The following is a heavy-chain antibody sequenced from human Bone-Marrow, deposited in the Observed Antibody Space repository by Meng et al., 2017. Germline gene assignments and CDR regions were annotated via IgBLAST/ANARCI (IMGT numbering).Heavy chain of an antibody. J-gene: IGHJ4*02. CDR1: GFTFSAYA. CDR3: ARWAGGEYYFDY. D-gene: IGHD3-16*01. CDR2: ISGSGGGP. V-gene: IGHV3-23*01. Sequence: GGSLRLSCTASGFTFSAYAMSWVRQTPGKGLEWVSSISGSGGGPYYADSVKGRFTISRDNSKNTLYLQMNSLRAEDTAVYYCARWAGGEYYFDYWGQGTLVTVSS.